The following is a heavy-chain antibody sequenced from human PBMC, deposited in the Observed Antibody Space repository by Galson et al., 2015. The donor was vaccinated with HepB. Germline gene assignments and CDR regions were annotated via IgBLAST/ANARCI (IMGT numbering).Heavy chain of an antibody. CDR1: GFTFSGSA. CDR3: TRYPSEEMATEDAFDI. D-gene: IGHD5-24*01. Sequence: SLRLSCAAPGFTFSGSAMHWVRQASGKGLEWVGRIRSKANSYATAYAASVKGRFTISRDDSKNTAYLQMNSLKTEDTAVYYCTRYPSEEMATEDAFDIWGQVTMVTVSS. J-gene: IGHJ3*02. CDR2: IRSKANSYAT. V-gene: IGHV3-73*01.